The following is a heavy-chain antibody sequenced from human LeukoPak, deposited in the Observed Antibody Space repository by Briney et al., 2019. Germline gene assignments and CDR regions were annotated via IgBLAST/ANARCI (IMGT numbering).Heavy chain of an antibody. J-gene: IGHJ5*02. D-gene: IGHD1-26*01. CDR3: AGEGGNWFDP. CDR2: FYSRGNT. CDR1: GAFINDYY. V-gene: IGHV4-59*01. Sequence: SETLSLTCTVSGAFINDYYWSWIRQPPGEGLEWIGYFYSRGNTKYNPSLKSRVTISIDTAKNQFSLKLSSVTPADTAVYYCAGEGGNWFDPWGQGTLVTVSS.